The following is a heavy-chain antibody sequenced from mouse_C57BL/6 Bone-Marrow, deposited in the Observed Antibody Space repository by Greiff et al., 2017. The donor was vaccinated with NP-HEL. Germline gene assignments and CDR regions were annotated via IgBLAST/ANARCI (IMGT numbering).Heavy chain of an antibody. CDR2: IYPGDGDT. Sequence: VQLQQSGAELVKPGASVKISCKASGYAFSSYWMNWVKQRPGKGLEWIGQIYPGDGDTNYNGKFKGKATLTADKSSSTAYMQLSSLTSEDSAVYFCARRYYYGSSYDYWYFDVWGTGTTVTVSS. J-gene: IGHJ1*03. CDR3: ARRYYYGSSYDYWYFDV. V-gene: IGHV1-80*01. D-gene: IGHD1-1*01. CDR1: GYAFSSYW.